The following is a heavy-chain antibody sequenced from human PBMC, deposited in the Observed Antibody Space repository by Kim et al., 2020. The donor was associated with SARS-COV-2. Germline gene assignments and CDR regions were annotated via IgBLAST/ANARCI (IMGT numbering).Heavy chain of an antibody. CDR1: GGTFSNYA. J-gene: IGHJ4*02. CDR3: ARDGDYDFWSGSPRSGLCDY. D-gene: IGHD3-3*01. V-gene: IGHV1-69*13. CDR2: IIPIFATV. Sequence: SVKVSCKASGGTFSNYAINWVRQAPGQGLEWMGGIIPIFATVKYAQKFQGRVTITADEYTSTAYMELSSLRSEDTAVYYCARDGDYDFWSGSPRSGLCDYWGQGTLVTVSS.